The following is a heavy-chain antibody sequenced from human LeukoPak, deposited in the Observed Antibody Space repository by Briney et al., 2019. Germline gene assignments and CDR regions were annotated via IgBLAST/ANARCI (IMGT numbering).Heavy chain of an antibody. CDR2: ISSSGSTI. V-gene: IGHV3-48*03. CDR3: AELGITMIGGV. Sequence: GGSLRLSCAASGFTFSSYEMNWVRQAPGKGLEWVSYISSSGSTIYYADSVRGRFTISRDNAKNSLYLQMNSLRAADTAVYYCAELGITMIGGVWGKGTTVTISS. CDR1: GFTFSSYE. D-gene: IGHD3-10*02. J-gene: IGHJ6*04.